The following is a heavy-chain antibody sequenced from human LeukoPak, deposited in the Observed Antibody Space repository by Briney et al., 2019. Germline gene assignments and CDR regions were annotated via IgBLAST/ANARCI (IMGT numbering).Heavy chain of an antibody. CDR1: GYSFTVHY. CDR3: ARDHDYGPDY. CDR2: IKPDSGAT. D-gene: IGHD4/OR15-4a*01. Sequence: WALLKLSCKTSGYSFTVHYLHWLRQAPGQGLEWMGWIKPDSGATTFAQNFQGRVTMTSDTSINTAYMELSSLTSDDTAMYYCARDHDYGPDYWGQGTLVTVSA. V-gene: IGHV1-2*02. J-gene: IGHJ4*02.